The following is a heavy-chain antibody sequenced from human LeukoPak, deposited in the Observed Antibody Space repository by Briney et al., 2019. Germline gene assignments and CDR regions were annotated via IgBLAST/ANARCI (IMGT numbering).Heavy chain of an antibody. CDR1: GYTFTSYG. J-gene: IGHJ4*02. CDR2: ISAYSGNT. CDR3: ARDYSRGYYDSSGYPFDW. D-gene: IGHD3-22*01. Sequence: ASVKVSCKASGYTFTSYGISWVRQAPGQGLEWMGWISAYSGNTNYAQKLQGRVTMTTDTSTSTAYMELRSLRSDDTAVYYCARDYSRGYYDSSGYPFDWWGQGTLVTVSS. V-gene: IGHV1-18*01.